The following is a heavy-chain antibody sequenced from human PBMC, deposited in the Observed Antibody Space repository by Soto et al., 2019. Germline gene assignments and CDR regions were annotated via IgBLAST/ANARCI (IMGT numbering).Heavy chain of an antibody. CDR1: SGSISSSNW. Sequence: ALETLSLTCAVSSGSISSSNWWSWVRQPPGKGLEWIGEIYHSGSTNYNPSLKSRVTISVDTSKNKFSLNLNSVRAADMAVYYCARGLPRSGVDYWGQGALVTVSS. V-gene: IGHV4-4*02. J-gene: IGHJ4*02. CDR3: ARGLPRSGVDY. CDR2: IYHSGST. D-gene: IGHD3-10*01.